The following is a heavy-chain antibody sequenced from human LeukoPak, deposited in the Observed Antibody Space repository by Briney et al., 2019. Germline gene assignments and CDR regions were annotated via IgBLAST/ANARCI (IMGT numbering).Heavy chain of an antibody. Sequence: PGGSLRLSCAASGFTFTSYGMHWVRQAPGRGLEWVAFIRYDGSNKYYADSVKGRFTISRDNSKNTLYLQMNGLRAEATAVYYCTKVTGYDYVWWSYSNADYWGQGTLVTVSS. J-gene: IGHJ4*02. V-gene: IGHV3-30*02. CDR2: IRYDGSNK. CDR1: GFTFTSYG. CDR3: TKVTGYDYVWWSYSNADY. D-gene: IGHD3-16*01.